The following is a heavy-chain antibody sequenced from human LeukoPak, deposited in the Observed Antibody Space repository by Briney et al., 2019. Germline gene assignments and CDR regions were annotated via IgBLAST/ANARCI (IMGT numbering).Heavy chain of an antibody. CDR2: IYHSGDT. D-gene: IGHD3-9*01. CDR3: ARGPNYDVLTGYLNWFDP. CDR1: GYSISSGYY. V-gene: IGHV4-38-2*02. J-gene: IGHJ5*02. Sequence: SETLSLTCTVSGYSISSGYYWGWIRQPPGKGLEWMGSIYHSGDTYYNPSLKSRVTISVDTSKNLFSLKLTSVTAADTAVYYCARGPNYDVLTGYLNWFDPWGQGTLVTVSS.